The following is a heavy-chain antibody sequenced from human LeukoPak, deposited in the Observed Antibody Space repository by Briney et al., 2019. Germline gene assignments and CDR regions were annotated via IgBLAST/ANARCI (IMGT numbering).Heavy chain of an antibody. J-gene: IGHJ5*02. D-gene: IGHD3-22*01. V-gene: IGHV4-34*01. Sequence: SETLSLTCTVYGGSFSDYYWTWIRQPPGKWLEWIGEINHSGRTNYNASLRSRVTISIDTSMKQFSLKLCSVTAADSAVYYCARLSSGLDAWGQGTLVTVSS. CDR1: GGSFSDYY. CDR2: INHSGRT. CDR3: ARLSSGLDA.